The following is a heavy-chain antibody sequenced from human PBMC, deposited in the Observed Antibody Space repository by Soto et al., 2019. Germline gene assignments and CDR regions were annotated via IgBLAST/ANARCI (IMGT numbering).Heavy chain of an antibody. CDR3: ARWPQLEPRFDY. CDR2: IYYSGST. V-gene: IGHV4-31*03. CDR1: GGSISSGGYY. J-gene: IGHJ4*02. Sequence: PSETLSLTCTVSGGSISSGGYYWSWIRQHPGKDLEWIGYIYYSGSTYYNPSLKSRVTISVDTSKNQFSLKLSSVTAADTAVYYCARWPQLEPRFDYWGQGTLVTVSS. D-gene: IGHD1-1*01.